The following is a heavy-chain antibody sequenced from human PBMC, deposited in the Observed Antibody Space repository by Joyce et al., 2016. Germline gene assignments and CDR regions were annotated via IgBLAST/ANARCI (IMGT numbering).Heavy chain of an antibody. Sequence: EVQLVESGGGLIQPGGSLRLSCAASGFTVSINYMSWVRQAPGKGLEWGSVIYSDGRTEYADSVKCRFTISRDNSKNTLYLQMNSLRAEDTAVYYCASSCSGGSCHWGAWFDPWGQGTPVTVSS. CDR2: IYSDGRT. CDR3: ASSCSGGSCHWGAWFDP. D-gene: IGHD2-15*01. V-gene: IGHV3-53*01. J-gene: IGHJ5*02. CDR1: GFTVSINY.